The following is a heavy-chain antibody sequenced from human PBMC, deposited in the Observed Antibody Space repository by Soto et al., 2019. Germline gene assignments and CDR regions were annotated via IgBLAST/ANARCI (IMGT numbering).Heavy chain of an antibody. CDR1: GFTFIISA. J-gene: IGHJ4*02. D-gene: IGHD3-22*01. CDR3: AAVPPYYYDSSGYQYYFDY. Sequence: SVKVSCKASGFTFIISAMQWVLQARGQRLEWIGWIVVGSGNTNYAQKFQERVTITRDMSTSTAYMELSSLRSEDTAVYYCAAVPPYYYDSSGYQYYFDYWGQGTLVTVSS. V-gene: IGHV1-58*02. CDR2: IVVGSGNT.